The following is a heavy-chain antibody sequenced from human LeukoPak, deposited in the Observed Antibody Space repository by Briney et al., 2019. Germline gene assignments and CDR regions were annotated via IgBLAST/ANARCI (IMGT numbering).Heavy chain of an antibody. CDR3: ARARITMVRGGTYCMDV. V-gene: IGHV3-11*01. CDR1: GFTFSDYY. Sequence: GGSLRLSCAASGFTFSDYYMSWIRQAPGKGLEWVSYISSSGSTIYYADSVKGRFTISRDNAKNSLYLQMNSLRAGDTAVYYCARARITMVRGGTYCMDVWGKGTTVTVSS. CDR2: ISSSGSTI. J-gene: IGHJ6*03. D-gene: IGHD3-10*01.